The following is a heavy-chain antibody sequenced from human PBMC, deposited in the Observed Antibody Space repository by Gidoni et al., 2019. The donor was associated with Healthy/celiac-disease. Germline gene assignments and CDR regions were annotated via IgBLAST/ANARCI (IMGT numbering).Heavy chain of an antibody. CDR1: GFTFSSDA. D-gene: IGHD1-26*01. Sequence: EVQLLESGGGLVQPAGSLRLSCAASGFTFSSDAMSWVRQAPGKGLEWVSASRGSGGSTYYADAGKGRFTISRDNSKNTLYLQMNSLRAEDTAVYYCAKDPDSVGATNSWGQGTLVTVSS. V-gene: IGHV3-23*01. CDR3: AKDPDSVGATNS. CDR2: SRGSGGST. J-gene: IGHJ5*02.